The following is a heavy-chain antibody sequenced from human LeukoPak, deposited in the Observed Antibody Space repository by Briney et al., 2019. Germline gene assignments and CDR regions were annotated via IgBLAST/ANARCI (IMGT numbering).Heavy chain of an antibody. D-gene: IGHD5-24*01. CDR1: SGSISSGDYY. CDR2: IYYSGST. V-gene: IGHV4-30-4*01. J-gene: IGHJ1*01. CDR3: ARGQDLEMATIRYFQH. Sequence: NPSETLSLTCTVSSGSISSGDYYWSWIRQPPGKGLEWIGYIYYSGSTYYNPSLKSRVTISVDTSKNQFSLKLSSVTAADTAVYYCARGQDLEMATIRYFQHWGQGTLVTVSS.